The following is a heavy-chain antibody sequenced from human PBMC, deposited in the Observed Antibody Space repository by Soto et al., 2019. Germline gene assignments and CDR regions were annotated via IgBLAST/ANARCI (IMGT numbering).Heavy chain of an antibody. CDR1: GFTFSSYW. CDR3: AREAPNWNPDE. CDR2: INSDGSST. D-gene: IGHD1-1*01. V-gene: IGHV3-74*01. J-gene: IGHJ4*02. Sequence: GGSLRLSCAASGFTFSSYWMHWVRQAPGKGLVWVSRINSDGSSTSYADSVKGRFTISRDNAKNTLYLQMNSLRAEDTAVYYCAREAPNWNPDEWGQGTLVTVSS.